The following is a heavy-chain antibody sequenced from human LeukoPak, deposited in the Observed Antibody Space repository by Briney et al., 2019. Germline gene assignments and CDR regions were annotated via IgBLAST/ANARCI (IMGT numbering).Heavy chain of an antibody. CDR1: GFTFSNYG. CDR2: INRDGNIT. CDR3: AKVLTGPDY. J-gene: IGHJ4*02. V-gene: IGHV3-74*01. D-gene: IGHD1-20*01. Sequence: GGSLRLSCAASGFTFSNYGMHWVRQAPGKGLVWVSRINRDGNITKYADTVKGRFTISRDNAKNTLYLQMNRLRAEDSAIYYCAKVLTGPDYWGQGTLVTVSA.